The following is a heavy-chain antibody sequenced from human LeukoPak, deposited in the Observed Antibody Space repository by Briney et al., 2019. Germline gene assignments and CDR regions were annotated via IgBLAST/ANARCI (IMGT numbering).Heavy chain of an antibody. V-gene: IGHV3-33*06. CDR2: IWYDGSNK. J-gene: IGHJ4*02. D-gene: IGHD3-22*01. CDR1: GFTFSSFG. Sequence: GGSLRLSCVASGFTFSSFGMHWVRQAPGKGLEWVAVIWYDGSNKFYSDSVKGRFTISRDNAKNTLYLQMNSLRAEDTAVYYCAKDLGMIVVQSYFDYWGQGTPVTVSS. CDR3: AKDLGMIVVQSYFDY.